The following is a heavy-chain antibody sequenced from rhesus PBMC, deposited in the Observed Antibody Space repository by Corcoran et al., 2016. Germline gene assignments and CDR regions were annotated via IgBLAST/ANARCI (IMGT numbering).Heavy chain of an antibody. CDR3: ASDRGDASGVFDY. V-gene: IGHV4-169*02. CDR2: IYGSGSST. CDR1: GGSISSSY. D-gene: IGHD2-39*02. J-gene: IGHJ4*01. Sequence: QLQLQESGPGLVKPSETLSVTCAVSGGSISSSYWSWIRQAPGKGLEWIGYIYGSGSSTNYNPSLKCRVTLSVDTSKNQLSLKLSSVTAADTAVYYCASDRGDASGVFDYWGQGVLVTVSS.